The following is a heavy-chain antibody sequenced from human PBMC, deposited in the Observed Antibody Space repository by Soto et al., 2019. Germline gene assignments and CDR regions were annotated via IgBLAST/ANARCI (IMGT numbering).Heavy chain of an antibody. V-gene: IGHV1-46*01. Sequence: ASVKVSCKASGYTFTSYYMHWVRQAPGQGLEWMGIINPSGGSTSYAQKFQGRVTMTRDTSTSTVYMELSSLRSEDTAVYYCARAHIEYYYDSSGYRGFDYWGQGTRVTVSS. CDR3: ARAHIEYYYDSSGYRGFDY. D-gene: IGHD3-22*01. CDR2: INPSGGST. CDR1: GYTFTSYY. J-gene: IGHJ4*02.